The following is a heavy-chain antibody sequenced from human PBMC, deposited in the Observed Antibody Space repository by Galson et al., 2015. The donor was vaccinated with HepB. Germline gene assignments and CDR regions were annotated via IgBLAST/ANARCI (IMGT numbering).Heavy chain of an antibody. V-gene: IGHV3-30*18. Sequence: SLRLSCAASRFTFSRYGMLWFRQAPGKGLQWVAVISYDGSNKYYADSVKGRFTVSRDNSKNTLYLQMNSLRLEDTALYYCAKGGWEVLRAVNSWGQGTLVTVSS. CDR3: AKGGWEVLRAVNS. J-gene: IGHJ4*02. CDR2: ISYDGSNK. CDR1: RFTFSRYG. D-gene: IGHD4/OR15-4a*01.